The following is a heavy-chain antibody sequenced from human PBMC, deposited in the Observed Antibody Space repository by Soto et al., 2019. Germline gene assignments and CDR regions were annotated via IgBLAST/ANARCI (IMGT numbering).Heavy chain of an antibody. V-gene: IGHV3-64D*06. Sequence: GGSLRLSCSASGFTFSIYAMHWVRQTPGKGLEYVSAVSTNGGTSYYADSVKGRFTISRDNSRNTLYLQMNSLRPEDTAVYYCVKDRAPRDGYKTQPGSWGLGTLVTVSS. J-gene: IGHJ5*02. CDR2: VSTNGGTS. CDR3: VKDRAPRDGYKTQPGS. D-gene: IGHD5-12*01. CDR1: GFTFSIYA.